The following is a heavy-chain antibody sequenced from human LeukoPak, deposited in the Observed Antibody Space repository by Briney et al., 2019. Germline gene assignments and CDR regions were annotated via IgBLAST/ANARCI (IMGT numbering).Heavy chain of an antibody. D-gene: IGHD3-22*01. CDR3: ARGGNYDSSGYQFDY. J-gene: IGHJ4*02. Sequence: PSETLSLTCTVSGGSISSYYWSWIRQPPGKGLEWIGYIYYSGSTNYNPSLKSRVTISVGTSKNQFSLKLSSVTAADTAVYYCARGGNYDSSGYQFDYWGQGTLVTVSS. V-gene: IGHV4-59*01. CDR1: GGSISSYY. CDR2: IYYSGST.